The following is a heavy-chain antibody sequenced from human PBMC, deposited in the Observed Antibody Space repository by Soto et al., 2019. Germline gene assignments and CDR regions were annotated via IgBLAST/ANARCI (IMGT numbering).Heavy chain of an antibody. CDR1: GFSISSYY. D-gene: IGHD1-1*01. Sequence: SETLSLTCTVSGFSISSYYWSWIRQPPGKGLEWIGYIYYSGSTNYNPSLKSRVTISVDTSKNQFSLKLSSVTAADTAVYYCASTGTVKNYYYYYYMDVWGKGTTVTVSS. CDR3: ASTGTVKNYYYYYYMDV. V-gene: IGHV4-59*01. J-gene: IGHJ6*03. CDR2: IYYSGST.